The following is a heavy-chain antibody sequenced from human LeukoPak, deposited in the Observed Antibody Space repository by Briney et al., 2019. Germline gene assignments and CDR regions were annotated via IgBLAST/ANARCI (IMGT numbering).Heavy chain of an antibody. Sequence: GASVKVSCKASGYTFTSYGISWVRQAPGQGLEWMGRISAYNGNTNYAQKLQGRVTMTTDTSTSTAYMELRSLRSDDTAVYYCARDRGKGNSGGKYDYWGQGTLVTVSS. CDR2: ISAYNGNT. D-gene: IGHD2-15*01. CDR3: ARDRGKGNSGGKYDY. V-gene: IGHV1-18*01. J-gene: IGHJ4*02. CDR1: GYTFTSYG.